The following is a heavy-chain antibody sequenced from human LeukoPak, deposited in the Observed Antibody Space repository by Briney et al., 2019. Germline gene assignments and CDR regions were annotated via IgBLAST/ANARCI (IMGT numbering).Heavy chain of an antibody. CDR1: GFTFSNYD. J-gene: IGHJ4*02. Sequence: GGSLRLSCAASGFTFSNYDMHWVRQAPGKGLEWVAVISYDGSNKYYADSVKGRFTISRDNSKNTVYLQMNSLRAEDTAVYYCAKDREGTTFDNWGQGTLVTVSS. CDR3: AKDREGTTFDN. D-gene: IGHD1-7*01. CDR2: ISYDGSNK. V-gene: IGHV3-30*18.